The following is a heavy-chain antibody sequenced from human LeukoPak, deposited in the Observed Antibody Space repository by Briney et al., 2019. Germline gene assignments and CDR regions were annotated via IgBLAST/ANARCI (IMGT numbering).Heavy chain of an antibody. Sequence: GGSLRLSCAASGFSFSTYGMSWVRQAPGKGLEWVSAISGSGGSTYYADSVKGRFTISRGNSKNTLYLQMNSLRAEDTAVYYCAKRGAEVGTTVAPGDYWGQGTLVTVSS. V-gene: IGHV3-23*01. CDR2: ISGSGGST. CDR1: GFSFSTYG. D-gene: IGHD1-26*01. CDR3: AKRGAEVGTTVAPGDY. J-gene: IGHJ4*02.